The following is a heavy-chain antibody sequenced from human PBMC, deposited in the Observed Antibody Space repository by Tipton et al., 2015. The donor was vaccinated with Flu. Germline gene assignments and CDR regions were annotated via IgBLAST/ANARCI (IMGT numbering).Heavy chain of an antibody. D-gene: IGHD1-26*01. Sequence: QPVQSGAEVKKPGASVKVSCKASGYTFTGYYMHWVRQAPGQGLEWMGRINPNSGGTNYAQKFQGRVTMTRDTSISTAYMELSRLRSDDTAVYYCARTLATGYYYYGMDVWGQGTTVTVSS. CDR3: ARTLATGYYYYGMDV. CDR1: GYTFTGYY. CDR2: INPNSGGT. J-gene: IGHJ6*02. V-gene: IGHV1-2*06.